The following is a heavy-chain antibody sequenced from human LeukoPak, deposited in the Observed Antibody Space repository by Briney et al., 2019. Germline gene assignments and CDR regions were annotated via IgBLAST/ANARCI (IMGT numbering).Heavy chain of an antibody. Sequence: GGSLRLSCAASGFTFSSYIMNWLRQAPGKGLDWVSAISGSGGTTYYADSMNGRFTISRVNSRNTLYLQMNSLRAEDTAVYYCAKALVGWYTLDYWGQGTLVTVSS. CDR3: AKALVGWYTLDY. CDR2: ISGSGGTT. V-gene: IGHV3-23*01. CDR1: GFTFSSYI. D-gene: IGHD6-19*01. J-gene: IGHJ4*02.